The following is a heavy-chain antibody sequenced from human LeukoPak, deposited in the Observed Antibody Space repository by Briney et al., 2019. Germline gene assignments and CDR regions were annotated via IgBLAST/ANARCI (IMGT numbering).Heavy chain of an antibody. CDR3: ARVGDRGLRYGWFDP. D-gene: IGHD4-17*01. J-gene: IGHJ5*02. CDR2: ISGSGGST. CDR1: GFTFSSYA. Sequence: GGSLRLSCAASGFTFSSYAMHWVRQAPGKGLEWLSAISGSGGSTYYADSVQGRFTISRDNSKNTLYLQMNSLRAEDTAVYYCARVGDRGLRYGWFDPWGQGTLVTVSS. V-gene: IGHV3-23*01.